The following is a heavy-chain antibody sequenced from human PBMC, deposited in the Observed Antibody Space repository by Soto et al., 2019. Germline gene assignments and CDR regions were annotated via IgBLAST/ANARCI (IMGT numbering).Heavy chain of an antibody. CDR1: GYTFTSYH. V-gene: IGHV1-46*01. CDR2: INPSGGST. J-gene: IGHJ4*02. D-gene: IGHD6-19*01. CDR3: ARDRGVAVSDYYFDY. Sequence: ASVKVSCKAPGYTFTSYHMHWVRQAPGQGLEWMGIINPSGGSTSYAQKFQGRVTMTRDTSASTVYMELSSLRSEDTAVYYCARDRGVAVSDYYFDYWGQGTLVTVSS.